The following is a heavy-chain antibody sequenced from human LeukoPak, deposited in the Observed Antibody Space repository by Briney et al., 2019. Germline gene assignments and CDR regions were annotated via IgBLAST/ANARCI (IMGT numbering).Heavy chain of an antibody. CDR3: AREGRLRTGSDY. CDR2: FYYSGVT. D-gene: IGHD3-3*01. J-gene: IGHJ4*02. CDR1: GDSINSYH. Sequence: SETLSLTCTISGDSINSYHWSWLRQPPGSKLEWIGYFYYSGVTNYNPSLKSRVTMSLDTSKKQFSLKLSSVTAADTAVYYCAREGRLRTGSDYWGQGTLVTVSS. V-gene: IGHV4-4*08.